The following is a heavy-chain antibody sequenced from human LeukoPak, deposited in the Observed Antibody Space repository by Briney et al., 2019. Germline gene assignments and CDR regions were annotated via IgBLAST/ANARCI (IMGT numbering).Heavy chain of an antibody. CDR2: IYSGGST. D-gene: IGHD2-2*01. CDR1: GFTVSSNY. J-gene: IGHJ6*04. V-gene: IGHV3-53*01. Sequence: GGSLRLSCAASGFTVSSNYMSWVRQAPGKGLEWVSVIYSGGSTSYADSVKGRFTISRDNSKNTLYLQMNSLRAEDTAVYYCARGDCSSTSGYYYYYYGMDGWGKGTTVTVSS. CDR3: ARGDCSSTSGYYYYYYGMDG.